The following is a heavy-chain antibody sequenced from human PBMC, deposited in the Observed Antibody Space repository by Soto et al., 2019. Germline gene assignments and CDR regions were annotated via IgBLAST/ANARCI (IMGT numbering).Heavy chain of an antibody. J-gene: IGHJ3*02. CDR2: IYYSGST. CDR3: ASRVVVVAATPTYPGWAFDI. V-gene: IGHV4-31*03. CDR1: GGSISSGGYY. Sequence: LSLTCTVSGGSISSGGYYWSWIRQHPGKGLEWIGYIYYSGSTYYNPSLKSRVTISVDTSKNQFSLKLSSVTAADTAVYYCASRVVVVAATPTYPGWAFDIWGQGTMVTVSS. D-gene: IGHD2-15*01.